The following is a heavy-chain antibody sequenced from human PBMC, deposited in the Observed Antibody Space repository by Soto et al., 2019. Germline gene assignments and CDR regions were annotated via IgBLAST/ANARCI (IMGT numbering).Heavy chain of an antibody. J-gene: IGHJ6*02. CDR1: GGSIISYY. Sequence: KTSETLSLTCTFSGGSIISYYWSWIRQPPGKGLEWIGYIYYSGSTNYNPSLKSRVTISVDTSKNQFSLKLSSVTAADTAVYYCARDGGRMDVWGQGTTVTVS. V-gene: IGHV4-59*01. D-gene: IGHD3-3*01. CDR2: IYYSGST. CDR3: ARDGGRMDV.